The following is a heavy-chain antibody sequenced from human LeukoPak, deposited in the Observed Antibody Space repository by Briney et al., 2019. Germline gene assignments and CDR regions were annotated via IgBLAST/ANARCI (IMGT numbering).Heavy chain of an antibody. CDR2: INSDGSTT. J-gene: IGHJ4*02. CDR1: GFTFSSYW. D-gene: IGHD2-15*01. CDR3: ARRSYCSGGSCVHSFGY. Sequence: GGSLRLSCEASGFTFSSYWMHWVRQVPGKGLVWVSRINSDGSTTTYADSVKGRFTISRDNAKNTLYLQMNSLRAEDTAVYYCARRSYCSGGSCVHSFGYWGQGTLVTVSS. V-gene: IGHV3-74*01.